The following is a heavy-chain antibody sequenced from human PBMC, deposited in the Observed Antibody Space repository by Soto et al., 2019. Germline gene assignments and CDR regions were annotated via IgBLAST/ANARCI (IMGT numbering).Heavy chain of an antibody. J-gene: IGHJ3*02. CDR2: ISGNGGTT. Sequence: GGSLRLSCAASGFIFSSYAMTWVRQGPGKGLEWVSGISGNGGTTYYADSVKGRFIISRDNSKNTLFLQMDSLRAEDSAIYYCAKRFAYSSGFDVFYIWGQGTMVTVSS. CDR1: GFIFSSYA. V-gene: IGHV3-23*01. CDR3: AKRFAYSSGFDVFYI. D-gene: IGHD6-19*01.